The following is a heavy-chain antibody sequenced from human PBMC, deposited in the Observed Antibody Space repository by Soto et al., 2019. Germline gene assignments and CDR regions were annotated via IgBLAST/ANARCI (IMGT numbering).Heavy chain of an antibody. J-gene: IGHJ6*02. CDR3: AREVAGIYYYYYYGMDV. CDR2: TYYRSKWYN. CDR1: GDSVPSNSAA. D-gene: IGHD6-19*01. V-gene: IGHV6-1*01. Sequence: SQTLSLTCAISGDSVPSNSAAWNWIRQSPSRGLEWLGRTYYRSKWYNDYAVSVKSRIIINPDTSKNQFSLQLNSVTPEDTAVYYCAREVAGIYYYYYYGMDVWGQGTTVTVSS.